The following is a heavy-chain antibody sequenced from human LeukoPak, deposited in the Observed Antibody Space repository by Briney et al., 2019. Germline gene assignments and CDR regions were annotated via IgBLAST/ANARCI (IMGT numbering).Heavy chain of an antibody. CDR3: ARVQVALQSGFDYFDY. CDR2: ISGSGGST. J-gene: IGHJ4*02. V-gene: IGHV3-23*01. CDR1: GFTFSSYA. Sequence: GGSLRLSCAASGFTFSSYAMSWVRQAPGKGLEWVSAISGSGGSTYYADSVKGRFTISRDNAKNSFYLQMNSLRAEDTAVYFCARVQVALQSGFDYFDYWGQGTLVTVSS. D-gene: IGHD3-3*02.